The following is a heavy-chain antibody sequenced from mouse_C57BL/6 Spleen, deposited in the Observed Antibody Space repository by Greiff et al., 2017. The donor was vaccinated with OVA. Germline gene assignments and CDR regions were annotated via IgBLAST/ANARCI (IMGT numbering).Heavy chain of an antibody. CDR2: IDPYGSYT. D-gene: IGHD1-1*01. CDR3: ARSHYYGSIYESY. J-gene: IGHJ3*01. Sequence: QVQLQQPGAELVKPGASVKLSCKASGYTFTSYWMQWVKQRPGQGLEWIGEIDPYGSYTNYNQKFKGKATLTVDTSSSTAYMQLSSLTSEDSAVYYCARSHYYGSIYESYWGQGTLVTVSA. CDR1: GYTFTSYW. V-gene: IGHV1-50*01.